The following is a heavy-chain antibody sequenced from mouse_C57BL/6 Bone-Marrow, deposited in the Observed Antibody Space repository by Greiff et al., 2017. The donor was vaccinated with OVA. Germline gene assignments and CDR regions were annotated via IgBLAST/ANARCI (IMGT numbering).Heavy chain of an antibody. J-gene: IGHJ3*01. CDR3: ASYYYSNPFAY. CDR1: GFSLTSYG. D-gene: IGHD2-5*01. V-gene: IGHV2-6*01. Sequence: VMLVESGPGLVAPSQSLSITCTVSGFSLTSYGLDWVRQSPGKGLEWLGVIWGVGSTNYNSALKSRLSISKDNSKSQVFLKMNSLQTDDTAMYYCASYYYSNPFAYWGQGTLVTVSA. CDR2: IWGVGST.